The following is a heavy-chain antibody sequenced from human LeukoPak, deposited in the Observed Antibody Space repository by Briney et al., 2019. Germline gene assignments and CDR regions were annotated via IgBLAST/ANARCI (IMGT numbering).Heavy chain of an antibody. CDR1: GGSISSGSYF. CDR2: IYRSGST. J-gene: IGHJ5*02. V-gene: IGHV4-61*02. CDR3: ARAAEELRYFDWLLQNWFDP. D-gene: IGHD3-9*01. Sequence: SQTLSLTCTVSGGSISSGSYFWNWIRQPAGKGLEWIGRIYRSGSTNYKPSLKSRVTISVDTSKNQFSLKLSSVTAADTAVYYCARAAEELRYFDWLLQNWFDPWGQGTLVTVSS.